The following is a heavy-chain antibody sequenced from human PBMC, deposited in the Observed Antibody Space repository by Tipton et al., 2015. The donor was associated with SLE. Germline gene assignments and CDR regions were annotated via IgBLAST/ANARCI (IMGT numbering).Heavy chain of an antibody. CDR3: IRDLAGRDGY. D-gene: IGHD6-19*01. V-gene: IGHV3-74*01. CDR2: IDTDGRTT. Sequence: GSLRLSCAASGFTFSAYWMHWVRQAPGKGLVWVSRIDTDGRTTTYADSVKGRFTISRDNARNTLYLQMNSLGVEDAGVYYCIRDLAGRDGYWAQGTLVTVSS. CDR1: GFTFSAYW. J-gene: IGHJ4*02.